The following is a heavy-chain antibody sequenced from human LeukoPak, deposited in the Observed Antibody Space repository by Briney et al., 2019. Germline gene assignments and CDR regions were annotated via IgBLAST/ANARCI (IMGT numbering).Heavy chain of an antibody. Sequence: SETLSLTCAVYGGSFSGYYWSWIRQPPGKGLEWIGEINHSGSTNYNPSLKSRVTISVDTSKNQFSLKLSSVTAADTAVYYCARGYCSGGSCRYYFDYWGQGTLVTVSS. J-gene: IGHJ4*02. CDR1: GGSFSGYY. CDR3: ARGYCSGGSCRYYFDY. CDR2: INHSGST. D-gene: IGHD2-15*01. V-gene: IGHV4-34*01.